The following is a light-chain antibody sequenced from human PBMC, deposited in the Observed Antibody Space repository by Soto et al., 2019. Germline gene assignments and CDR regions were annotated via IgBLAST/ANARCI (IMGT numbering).Light chain of an antibody. CDR1: NSDVGSYNL. V-gene: IGLV2-23*01. Sequence: QSALTQPASVSGAPGQSITISCTGTNSDVGSYNLVSWYQQHPGKAPRVMIYEGSKRPSGLSNRFSGSKSGNTASLTISGLQPEDEADYYCCSYAGSSTWVFGGGTKLTV. CDR2: EGS. CDR3: CSYAGSSTWV. J-gene: IGLJ3*02.